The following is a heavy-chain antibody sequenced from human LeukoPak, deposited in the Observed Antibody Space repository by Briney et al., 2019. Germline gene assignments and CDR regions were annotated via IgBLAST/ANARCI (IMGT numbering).Heavy chain of an antibody. D-gene: IGHD2-2*02. J-gene: IGHJ6*02. V-gene: IGHV3-23*01. CDR1: GFTFSSYV. Sequence: GGSLRHSCAASGFTFSSYVMSWVRQAPGKGLEWVSPISGRGGSTYYADSVKGRFTISRDNSKNTLYLQMNSLRDEDTAVYYCAKDSPGLPAVIVDYFYYYGMDVWGQGTTVTVSS. CDR2: ISGRGGST. CDR3: AKDSPGLPAVIVDYFYYYGMDV.